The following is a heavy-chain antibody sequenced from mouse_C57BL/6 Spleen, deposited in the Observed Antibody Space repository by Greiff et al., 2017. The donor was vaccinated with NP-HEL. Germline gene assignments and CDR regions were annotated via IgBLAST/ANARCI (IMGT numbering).Heavy chain of an antibody. V-gene: IGHV5-4*03. D-gene: IGHD2-1*01. CDR1: GFTFSSYA. CDR2: ISDGGSYT. Sequence: EVKLVESGGGLVKPGGSLKLSCAASGFTFSSYAMSWVRQTPEKRLEWVATISDGGSYTYYPDNVKGRFTISRDNAKNNLYLQMSHLKSEDTAMYYCARVGNYYFDYWGQGTTLTVSS. CDR3: ARVGNYYFDY. J-gene: IGHJ2*01.